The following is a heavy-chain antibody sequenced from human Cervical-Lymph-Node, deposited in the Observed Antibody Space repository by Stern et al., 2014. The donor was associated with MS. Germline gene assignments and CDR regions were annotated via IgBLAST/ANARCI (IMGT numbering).Heavy chain of an antibody. Sequence: QITLKESGPTLVKPTQTLTLTCTFSGFSLNTSGVGVGWIRQPPGEALEWLALIYWNDDKRYSPSLNSRLTITKDTSKNQVVLTMTNMDPVDTATYYCAQKGSGYDYWGQGTLVTVSS. CDR1: GFSLNTSGVG. CDR2: IYWNDDK. CDR3: AQKGSGYDY. D-gene: IGHD5-12*01. V-gene: IGHV2-5*01. J-gene: IGHJ4*02.